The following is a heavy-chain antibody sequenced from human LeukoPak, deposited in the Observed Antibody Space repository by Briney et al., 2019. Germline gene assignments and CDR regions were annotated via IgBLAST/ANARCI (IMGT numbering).Heavy chain of an antibody. CDR3: ARVQGFFGEPGWFDP. V-gene: IGHV3-11*06. J-gene: IGHJ5*02. D-gene: IGHD3-10*01. CDR1: GFTFSDYY. CDR2: ISSSSSYT. Sequence: GGSLRLSRAASGFTFSDYYMSWIRQAPGKGLEWVSYISSSSSYTNYADSVKGRFTISRDNAKNSLYLQMNSLRAEDTAVYYCARVQGFFGEPGWFDPWDQGTLVTVSS.